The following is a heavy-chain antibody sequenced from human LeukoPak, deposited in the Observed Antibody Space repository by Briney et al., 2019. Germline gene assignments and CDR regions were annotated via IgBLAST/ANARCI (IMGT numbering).Heavy chain of an antibody. J-gene: IGHJ4*02. V-gene: IGHV4-38-2*02. Sequence: SETLSLTCSVSDYSISSGYYWGWIRQPPGKGLEWIGSIYHSGSTYYNPSLKSRATISVDTSKNQFSLKLSSVTAADTAVYYCARAGAGYSGYDSYYFDYWGQGTLVTVSS. CDR1: DYSISSGYY. CDR3: ARAGAGYSGYDSYYFDY. CDR2: IYHSGST. D-gene: IGHD5-12*01.